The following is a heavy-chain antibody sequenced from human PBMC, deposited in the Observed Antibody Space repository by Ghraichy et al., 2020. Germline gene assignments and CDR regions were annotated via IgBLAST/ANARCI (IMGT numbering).Heavy chain of an antibody. CDR2: INWNGGST. V-gene: IGHV3-20*01. CDR3: ARFSYDILTGYYTGWFDP. J-gene: IGHJ5*02. D-gene: IGHD3-9*01. CDR1: GFTFDDYG. Sequence: GGSLRLSCAASGFTFDDYGMSWVRQAPGKGLEWVSGINWNGGSTGYADSVKGRFTISRDNAKNSLYLQMNSLRAEDTALYHCARFSYDILTGYYTGWFDPWGQGTLVTVSS.